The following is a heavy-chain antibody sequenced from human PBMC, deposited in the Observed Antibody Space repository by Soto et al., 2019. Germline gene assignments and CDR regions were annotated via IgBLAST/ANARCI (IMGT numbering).Heavy chain of an antibody. CDR2: ISYDGSNK. J-gene: IGHJ4*02. CDR3: AKELQLELGPLDY. Sequence: PGGSLRLSCAASGFTFSSYGMHWVRQAPGKGLEWVAVISYDGSNKYYADSVKGRFTISRDNSKNTLYLQMNSLRAEDTAVYYCAKELQLELGPLDYWGQGTLVTVSS. V-gene: IGHV3-30*18. CDR1: GFTFSSYG. D-gene: IGHD1-1*01.